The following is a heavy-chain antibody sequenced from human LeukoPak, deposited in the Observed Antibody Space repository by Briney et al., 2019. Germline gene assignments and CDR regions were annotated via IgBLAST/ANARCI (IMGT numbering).Heavy chain of an antibody. CDR2: IYYSGST. D-gene: IGHD2-21*02. J-gene: IGHJ4*02. V-gene: IGHV4-61*08. CDR1: GGSISSGDYY. CDR3: ARGRPYCGGDCYPHLDY. Sequence: SETLSLTCTVSGGSISSGDYYWSWIRQHPGKGLEWIGYIYYSGSTNYNPSLKSRVTISVDTSKNQFSLKLSSVTAADTAVYYCARGRPYCGGDCYPHLDYWGQGTLVTVSS.